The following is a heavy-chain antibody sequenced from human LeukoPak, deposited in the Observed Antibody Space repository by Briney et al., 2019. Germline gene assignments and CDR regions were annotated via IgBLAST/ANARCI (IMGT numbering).Heavy chain of an antibody. V-gene: IGHV4-4*07. J-gene: IGHJ6*03. CDR2: IYTSGSI. D-gene: IGHD2-2*01. CDR1: GGSISSYY. CDR3: ARGGCTSSTCYYYYYYMDV. Sequence: SETLSLTCTVSGGSISSYYWSWIRQPAGKGLGWIGRIYTSGSINYNPSLKSRVTMSVDTSKNQFSLKLSSVTAADTAVYYCARGGCTSSTCYYYYYYMDVWGQGTTVTVSS.